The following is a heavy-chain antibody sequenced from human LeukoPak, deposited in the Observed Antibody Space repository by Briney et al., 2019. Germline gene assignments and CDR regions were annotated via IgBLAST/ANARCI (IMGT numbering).Heavy chain of an antibody. Sequence: PGGSLRLSCAASGFTFSSYAMSWVRQAPREGLEWVSAISGSGGSTYYADSVKGRFTISRDNSKNTLYLQMNSLRAEDTAVYYCAKGARSRYCSGGSCSNPFDYWGQGTLVTVSS. CDR1: GFTFSSYA. CDR3: AKGARSRYCSGGSCSNPFDY. V-gene: IGHV3-23*01. CDR2: ISGSGGST. D-gene: IGHD2-15*01. J-gene: IGHJ4*02.